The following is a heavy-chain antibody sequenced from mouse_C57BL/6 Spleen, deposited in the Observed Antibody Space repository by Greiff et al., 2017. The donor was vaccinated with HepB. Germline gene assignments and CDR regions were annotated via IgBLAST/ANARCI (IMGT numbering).Heavy chain of an antibody. J-gene: IGHJ1*03. CDR3: ATTVVATRDWYFDV. V-gene: IGHV1-22*01. CDR2: INPNNGGT. CDR1: GYTFTDYN. D-gene: IGHD1-1*01. Sequence: VQLQQSGPELVKPGASVKMSCKASGYTFTDYNMHWVKQSHGKSLEWIGYINPNNGGTSYNQKFKGKATLTVNKSSSTAYMELRSLTSEDSAVYYCATTVVATRDWYFDVWGTGTTVTVSS.